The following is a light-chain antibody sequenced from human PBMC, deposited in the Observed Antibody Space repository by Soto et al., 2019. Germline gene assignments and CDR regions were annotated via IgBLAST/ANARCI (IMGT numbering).Light chain of an antibody. J-gene: IGKJ4*01. CDR2: AAS. Sequence: DIQMTQSPSSLSASVGDRITITCRASEFIGYWVAWYQQKPGQAPKVLIYAASTLSRGVPSRFRGSRSATVLGLTVSSMELEDFSTYNCQQYDSFPFSCGGGTKVEIK. CDR3: QQYDSFPFS. V-gene: IGKV1D-12*01. CDR1: EFIGYW.